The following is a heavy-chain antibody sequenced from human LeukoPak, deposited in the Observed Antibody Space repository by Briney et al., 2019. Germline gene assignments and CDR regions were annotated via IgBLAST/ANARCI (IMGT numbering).Heavy chain of an antibody. CDR2: IYYSGST. V-gene: IGHV4-59*08. J-gene: IGHJ4*02. Sequence: SETLSLTCTVSGGSISSYYWSGIRQPPGKGLEWIGHIYYSGSTNYNPSLKSRVTISVDTSKNQFSLKLSSVTAADTAVYYCARHSGSFYGSGSYYFDYWGQGTLVTVSS. D-gene: IGHD3-10*01. CDR1: GGSISSYY. CDR3: ARHSGSFYGSGSYYFDY.